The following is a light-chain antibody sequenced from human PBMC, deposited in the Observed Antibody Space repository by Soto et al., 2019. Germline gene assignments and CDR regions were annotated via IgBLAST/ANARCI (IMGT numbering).Light chain of an antibody. CDR2: AAS. CDR1: QSVIGNY. J-gene: IGKJ1*01. Sequence: ESVLTQSPGTLSLSPGERATLSCRASQSVIGNYLAWYQLKPGQAPRLLIYAASNRATGIPDRFSGSGSGTDFTLTISRLEPEDFAVYYCQQYGSPGTFGQGTKVDNK. V-gene: IGKV3-20*01. CDR3: QQYGSPGT.